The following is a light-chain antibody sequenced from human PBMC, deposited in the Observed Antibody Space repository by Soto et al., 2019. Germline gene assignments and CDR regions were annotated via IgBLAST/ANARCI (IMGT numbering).Light chain of an antibody. CDR1: QSISSW. J-gene: IGKJ1*01. V-gene: IGKV1-5*01. CDR3: QQYNSYSTGT. Sequence: DIQMTQSPSTLSASVGARVTITCRASQSISSWLAWYQQKPGKAPKLLIYDPSSLESGGPSRLSGGGSGTEVTLPIRSLQPADFATYYCQQYNSYSTGTFGQGTKVEIK. CDR2: DPS.